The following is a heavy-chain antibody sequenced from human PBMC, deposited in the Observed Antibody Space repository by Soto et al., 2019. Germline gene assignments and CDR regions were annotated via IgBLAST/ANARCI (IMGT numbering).Heavy chain of an antibody. V-gene: IGHV3-74*01. Sequence: EVQLVESGGGLVQPGGSLRLSCAASGFTFSSNWMHWVRQAPGKGLVWVSRINSDGTTTNYADSVKGRFTISRDNAKNPLYLQMNSLRADDTAVYFCARDRGTVTGFNWFDPWGQGTLVTVSS. CDR2: INSDGTTT. CDR3: ARDRGTVTGFNWFDP. D-gene: IGHD4-17*01. J-gene: IGHJ5*02. CDR1: GFTFSSNW.